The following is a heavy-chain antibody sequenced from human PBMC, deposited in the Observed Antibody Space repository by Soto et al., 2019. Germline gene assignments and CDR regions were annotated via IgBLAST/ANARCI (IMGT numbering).Heavy chain of an antibody. CDR3: ARYWNAGTLYGAFDI. CDR2: IIPHYEAA. D-gene: IGHD4-17*01. V-gene: IGHV1-69*06. CDR1: GGSFNNYV. Sequence: QVQLVQSGAEVRKPGSSVKVSCEASGGSFNNYVISWLRQAPGQGLEWMGGIIPHYEAANYAQKFRGRLTITADKATNKAYMELNSLRPEDTATYYCARYWNAGTLYGAFDIWGQGTTVIVS. J-gene: IGHJ3*02.